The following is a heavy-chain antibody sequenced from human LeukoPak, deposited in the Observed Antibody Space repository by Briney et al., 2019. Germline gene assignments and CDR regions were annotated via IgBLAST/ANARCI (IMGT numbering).Heavy chain of an antibody. CDR2: LIPIFGTA. CDR1: GGTFSSYA. CDR3: ARAPPEYTTGGYY. D-gene: IGHD1-1*01. J-gene: IGHJ4*02. V-gene: IGHV1-69*13. Sequence: SVKVSCKASGGTFSSYAISWVRQAPGQGLEWMGGLIPIFGTANYAQKFQGRVTITADESTSTAYMELSSLRSEGTAVYYCARAPPEYTTGGYYWGKGTLVTVSS.